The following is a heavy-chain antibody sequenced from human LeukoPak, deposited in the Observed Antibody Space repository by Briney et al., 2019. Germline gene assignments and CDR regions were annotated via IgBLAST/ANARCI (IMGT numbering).Heavy chain of an antibody. Sequence: PSETLSLTCTVSGDSVSSTTSYWTWIRQPPGQGLEYIGSIFYSGITFYNPSLKSRVTMSVDTSKNQFSLKLNSVTAADTAVYFWARQLAGLFFNSWGQGTLVAVSS. J-gene: IGHJ4*02. CDR3: ARQLAGLFFNS. CDR1: GDSVSSTTSY. V-gene: IGHV4-39*01. CDR2: IFYSGIT. D-gene: IGHD6-19*01.